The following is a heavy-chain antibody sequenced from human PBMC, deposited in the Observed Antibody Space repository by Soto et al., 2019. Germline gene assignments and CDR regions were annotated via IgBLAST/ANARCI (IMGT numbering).Heavy chain of an antibody. J-gene: IGHJ6*02. CDR2: IYYSGST. CDR3: ASSKGDTAMVSIYYYYYGMDV. D-gene: IGHD5-18*01. CDR1: GGSISSSSYY. Sequence: SETLSLTCTVSGGSISSSSYYWGWIRQPPGKGLEWIGSIYYSGSTYYNPSLKSRVTISVDTSKNQFSLKLSSVTAADTAVYYCASSKGDTAMVSIYYYYYGMDVWGQGTTVTVSS. V-gene: IGHV4-39*01.